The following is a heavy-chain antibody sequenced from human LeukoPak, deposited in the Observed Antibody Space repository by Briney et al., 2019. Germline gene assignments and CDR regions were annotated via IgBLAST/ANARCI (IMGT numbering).Heavy chain of an antibody. J-gene: IGHJ3*02. D-gene: IGHD6-25*01. CDR2: ISYDGSNK. V-gene: IGHV3-30*18. Sequence: PGGSLRLSCAASGFTFSSYSMSWVRQAPGKGLEWVAVISYDGSNKYYADSVKGRSTISRDNSKNTLYLQMNSLRAEDTAVYYCAKLLGAAGDAFDIWGQGTMVTVSS. CDR3: AKLLGAAGDAFDI. CDR1: GFTFSSYS.